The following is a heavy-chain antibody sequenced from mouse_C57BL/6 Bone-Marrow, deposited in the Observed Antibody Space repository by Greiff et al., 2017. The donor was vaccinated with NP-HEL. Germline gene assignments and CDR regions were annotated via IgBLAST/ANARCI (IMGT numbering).Heavy chain of an antibody. J-gene: IGHJ4*01. CDR1: GFTFSSYA. Sequence: EVQLVESGEGLVKPGGSLKLSCAASGFTFSSYAMSWVRQTPEKRLEWVAYISSGGDYIYYADTVKGRFTISRDNARNTLYLQMSSLKSEDTAMYYCTRDKGYSNYYYAMDYWGQGTSVTVSS. D-gene: IGHD2-5*01. CDR3: TRDKGYSNYYYAMDY. CDR2: ISSGGDYI. V-gene: IGHV5-9-1*02.